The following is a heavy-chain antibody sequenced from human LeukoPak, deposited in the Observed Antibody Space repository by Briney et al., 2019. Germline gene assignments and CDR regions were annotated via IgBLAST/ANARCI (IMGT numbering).Heavy chain of an antibody. CDR3: ARYSSTWPYWYFDL. V-gene: IGHV4-34*01. CDR2: IDNNGIT. Sequence: SETLSLTCAVSGESFSGNFWTWIRQSPGKGLEWIGEIDNNGITNYNPSLKSRVNISVDRSKNQFSLKLTSVTAADTAIYYCARYSSTWPYWYFDLWGRGTLVTVSS. J-gene: IGHJ2*01. CDR1: GESFSGNF. D-gene: IGHD6-13*01.